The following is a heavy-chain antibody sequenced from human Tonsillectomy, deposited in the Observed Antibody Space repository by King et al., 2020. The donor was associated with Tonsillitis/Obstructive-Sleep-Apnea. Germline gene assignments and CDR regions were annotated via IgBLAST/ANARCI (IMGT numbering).Heavy chain of an antibody. CDR1: GFTFSNAW. V-gene: IGHV3-15*01. D-gene: IGHD3-10*01. CDR2: IKSKTDGGTT. J-gene: IGHJ4*02. CDR3: PTGVKAHSGSYYTYYFDY. Sequence: VQLVESGGGLVKPGGSLRLSCAASGFTFSNAWMSWVRQAPGKGLEWVGRIKSKTDGGTTDYAAPVKGRFTISRDDSKNTLSLQMNSLKTEDTAVYYCPTGVKAHSGSYYTYYFDYWGQGTLVTVSS.